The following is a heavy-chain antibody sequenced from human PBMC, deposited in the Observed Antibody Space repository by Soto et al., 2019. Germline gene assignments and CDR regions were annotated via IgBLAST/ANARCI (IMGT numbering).Heavy chain of an antibody. CDR2: IYRTGST. CDR3: ASRDPGTSVDY. J-gene: IGHJ4*02. CDR1: GGSFTSNNW. D-gene: IGHD1-7*01. V-gene: IGHV4-4*02. Sequence: SETLSLTCAVSGGSFTSNNWWTWVRQPPGQGLEWIGEIYRTGSTNYNPSLKSRVTISLGKSESQFSLKVTSLTAADTAVYYCASRDPGTSVDYWGQGTLVTVSS.